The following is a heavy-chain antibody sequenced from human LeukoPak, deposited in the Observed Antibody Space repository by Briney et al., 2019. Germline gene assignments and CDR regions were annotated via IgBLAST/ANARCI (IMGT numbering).Heavy chain of an antibody. V-gene: IGHV4-59*01. J-gene: IGHJ2*01. D-gene: IGHD1-26*01. Sequence: PSETLSLTCTVSGGSINNYFWSWIRQPAGEGLEWIGYIYYSRTTEYNPSLKSRVTISADTSKNQFSLKLNSVTAADTAVYYCVRRQWELQYFDLWGRGTLVAVSS. CDR3: VRRQWELQYFDL. CDR1: GGSINNYF. CDR2: IYYSRTT.